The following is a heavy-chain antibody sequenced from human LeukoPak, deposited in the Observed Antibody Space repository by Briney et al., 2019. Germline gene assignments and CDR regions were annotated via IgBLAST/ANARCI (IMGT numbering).Heavy chain of an antibody. CDR2: IYYSGST. D-gene: IGHD3-16*01. V-gene: IGHV4-31*03. Sequence: SETLSLTCTVSGGSISSGGYYWSWIRQHPGKGLEWIGYIYYSGSTYYNPSLQSRVAISLDTSKIQFSLRLYSVTAADTALYFCARLNFRGGEALHFDSWGQGTLVTVSS. J-gene: IGHJ4*02. CDR3: ARLNFRGGEALHFDS. CDR1: GGSISSGGYY.